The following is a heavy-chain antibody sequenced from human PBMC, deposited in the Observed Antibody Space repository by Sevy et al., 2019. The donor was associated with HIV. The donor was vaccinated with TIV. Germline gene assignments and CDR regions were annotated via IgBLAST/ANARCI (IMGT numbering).Heavy chain of an antibody. V-gene: IGHV1-2*02. J-gene: IGHJ5*02. CDR3: AGDGRIFGGGGWIDP. CDR1: ADTFTAYY. D-gene: IGHD3-3*01. CDR2: INPNSGDK. Sequence: ASVKVSCKASADTFTAYYMHWVRQAPGQGLEWMGWINPNSGDKSYAQKFQGRVTMTKDTSISTAYMDLTGLGSDDTAVYYCAGDGRIFGGGGWIDPWGQGTLVTVSS.